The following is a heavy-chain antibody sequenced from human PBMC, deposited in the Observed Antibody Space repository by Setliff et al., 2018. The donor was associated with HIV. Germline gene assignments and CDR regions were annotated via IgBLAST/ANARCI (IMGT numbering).Heavy chain of an antibody. CDR1: GGTFSSYG. J-gene: IGHJ5*02. CDR3: ARGRWKEQPVEGWFDP. V-gene: IGHV1-69*05. D-gene: IGHD6-13*01. Sequence: SVKVSCKTSGGTFSSYGISWVRQAPGQGLEWMGGIIPMFGTGFYAQKFQGRVTITTDESRSTAYMELSSLSSEDTAVFYCARGRWKEQPVEGWFDPWGQGTLVTVSS. CDR2: IIPMFGTG.